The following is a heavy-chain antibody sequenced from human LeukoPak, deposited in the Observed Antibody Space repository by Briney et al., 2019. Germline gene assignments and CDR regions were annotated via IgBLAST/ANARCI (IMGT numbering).Heavy chain of an antibody. CDR2: IKQDGSEK. Sequence: GGSLRLSCAASGVTFSSYWMSWVRQAPGKGLEWVANIKQDGSEKYYVDSVKGRFTTSRDNAKNSLYLQMNSLRAEDTAVYYCARLRDVTVTPNYFDYWGQGTLVTVSS. D-gene: IGHD4-17*01. V-gene: IGHV3-7*03. CDR1: GVTFSSYW. CDR3: ARLRDVTVTPNYFDY. J-gene: IGHJ4*02.